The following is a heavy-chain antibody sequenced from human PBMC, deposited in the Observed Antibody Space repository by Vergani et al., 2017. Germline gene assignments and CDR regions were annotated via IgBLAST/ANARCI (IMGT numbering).Heavy chain of an antibody. CDR1: GFTFSGSA. D-gene: IGHD4-11*01. CDR2: IRSKANSYAT. Sequence: EVQLVESGGGLVQPGGSLKLSCAASGFTFSGSAMHWVRQASGKGLEWVGRIRSKANSYATAYAASVKGRFTISRDDSKNTAYLQMNSLKTEDTAGYYWTRYGVTTHDWYLDLWGRGTLVTVSS. J-gene: IGHJ2*01. V-gene: IGHV3-73*02. CDR3: TRYGVTTHDWYLDL.